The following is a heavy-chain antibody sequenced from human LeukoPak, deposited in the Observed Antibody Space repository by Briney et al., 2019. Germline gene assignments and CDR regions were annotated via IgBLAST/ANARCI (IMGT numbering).Heavy chain of an antibody. J-gene: IGHJ3*02. CDR3: ARHVGGVGDAFDI. CDR1: GGSISSSSYY. CDR2: IYYSGST. V-gene: IGHV4-39*01. D-gene: IGHD2-8*02. Sequence: KASETLSLTCTVSGGSISSSSYYWGWIRQPPGKGLEWIGSIYYSGSTYYNPSLKSRVTISVDTSKNQFSLKLSSVTAADTAVYYCARHVGGVGDAFDIWGQGTMVTVSS.